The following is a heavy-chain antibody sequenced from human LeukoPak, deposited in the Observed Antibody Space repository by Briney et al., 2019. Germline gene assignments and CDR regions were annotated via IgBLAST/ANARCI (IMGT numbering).Heavy chain of an antibody. Sequence: GGSLRLSCAASGFPFSIYEMNWVRQAPGKGLEWVSNIGSSGTTIYYADSVKGRFSISRDNAKNSLYLQMNSLRVEDTAVYYCAPLAVASDFDYWGQGALVTVSS. CDR1: GFPFSIYE. CDR3: APLAVASDFDY. J-gene: IGHJ4*02. D-gene: IGHD6-19*01. V-gene: IGHV3-48*03. CDR2: IGSSGTTI.